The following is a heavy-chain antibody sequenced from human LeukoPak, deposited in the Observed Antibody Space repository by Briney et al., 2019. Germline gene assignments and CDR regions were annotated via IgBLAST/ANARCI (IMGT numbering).Heavy chain of an antibody. Sequence: GRSLRLSCAASGFTFSSYAMHWVRQAPGKGLEWVAVISYDGSNKYYADSVKGRFTISRDNSKNTLYLQMNSLRAEDTAVYYCAGSDRRIAAAGMGDYWGQGTLVTASS. CDR2: ISYDGSNK. D-gene: IGHD6-13*01. CDR3: AGSDRRIAAAGMGDY. J-gene: IGHJ4*02. CDR1: GFTFSSYA. V-gene: IGHV3-30-3*01.